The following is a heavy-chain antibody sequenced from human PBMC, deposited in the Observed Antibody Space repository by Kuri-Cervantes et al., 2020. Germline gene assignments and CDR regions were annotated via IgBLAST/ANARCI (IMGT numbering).Heavy chain of an antibody. J-gene: IGHJ6*03. CDR1: GGSISSYY. CDR2: VSYTGST. Sequence: SETLSLTCTVSGGSISSYYWSWIRQSPGKGLEWIGYVSYTGSTNYNPALKSRVTISVDTSKNQFSLGLSSVTAADMAVYYCARRSVVRGVIVTKPRYYYYYMDVWGKGTTVTVSS. D-gene: IGHD3-10*01. CDR3: ARRSVVRGVIVTKPRYYYYYMDV. V-gene: IGHV4-59*01.